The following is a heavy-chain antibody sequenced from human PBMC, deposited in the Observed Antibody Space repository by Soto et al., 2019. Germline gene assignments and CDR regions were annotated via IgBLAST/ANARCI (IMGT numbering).Heavy chain of an antibody. CDR2: IYHTGIT. CDR3: ARGRVVVPAAVMFNCLDP. V-gene: IGHV4-4*02. Sequence: LSLTCAVSGDSISSVNWWSWVRQSPGQGLEWIGDIYHTGITNYNPSLQSRVTISVDKSKNEFSLNLTSVTAADTAVYYCARGRVVVPAAVMFNCLDPWGQGALVTVSS. D-gene: IGHD2-2*01. CDR1: GDSISSVNW. J-gene: IGHJ5*02.